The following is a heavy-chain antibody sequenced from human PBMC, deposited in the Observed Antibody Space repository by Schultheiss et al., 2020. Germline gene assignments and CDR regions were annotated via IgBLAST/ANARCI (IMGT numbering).Heavy chain of an antibody. CDR1: GGSFSGYY. J-gene: IGHJ4*02. V-gene: IGHV4-34*01. CDR2: INHSGST. CDR3: ARRLGRMPRYGPPLV. Sequence: SETLSLTCAVYGGSFSGYYWSWIRQPPGKGLEWIGEINHSGSTNYNPSLKSRVTISVDTSKNQFSLKLSSVTAADSAVYYCARRLGRMPRYGPPLVWCQGTLVTVSS. D-gene: IGHD2-15*01.